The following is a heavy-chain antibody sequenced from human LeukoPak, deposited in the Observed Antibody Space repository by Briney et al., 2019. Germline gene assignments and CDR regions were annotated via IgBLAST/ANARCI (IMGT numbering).Heavy chain of an antibody. V-gene: IGHV3-23*01. CDR2: ISKSGDHT. J-gene: IGHJ6*02. CDR3: ATSWGPDTSAFRWGRDGMDV. D-gene: IGHD3-16*01. Sequence: GGSLRLSCAASGFTFSTYSLNWVRQAPGKGLEWVSAISKSGDHTYYAASAKGRFTIYRDNSKNTQYLQMNSLRAEDTAVYYCATSWGPDTSAFRWGRDGMDVWGQGTTVIVS. CDR1: GFTFSTYS.